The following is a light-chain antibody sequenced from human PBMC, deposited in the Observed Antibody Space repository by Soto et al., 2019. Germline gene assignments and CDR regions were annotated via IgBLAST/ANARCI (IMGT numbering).Light chain of an antibody. CDR3: QQRSNWPIT. V-gene: IGKV3-11*01. CDR2: DAS. Sequence: EIVLTQSPATLSWSPGDSATLSCRATRSVISYLAWYQQKPGQAPRLLIYDASSRPTDIPARFSGSGSGTDFTLTISSLEPEDFALYYCQQRSNWPITFGQGTRLE. CDR1: RSVISY. J-gene: IGKJ5*01.